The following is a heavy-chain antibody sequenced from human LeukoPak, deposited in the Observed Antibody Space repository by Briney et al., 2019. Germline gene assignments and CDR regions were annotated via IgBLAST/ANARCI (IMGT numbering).Heavy chain of an antibody. CDR2: ISYDGSNK. CDR1: GFTFSSYG. CDR3: AKERRKVYYTPPYYFDY. Sequence: PGWSLRLSCAASGFTFSSYGMHWVRQAPGKGLEWVAVISYDGSNKYYADSVKGRFTISRDNSKNTLYLQMNSLRAEDTAVYYCAKERRKVYYTPPYYFDYWGQGTLVTVSS. J-gene: IGHJ4*02. V-gene: IGHV3-30*18. D-gene: IGHD1-14*01.